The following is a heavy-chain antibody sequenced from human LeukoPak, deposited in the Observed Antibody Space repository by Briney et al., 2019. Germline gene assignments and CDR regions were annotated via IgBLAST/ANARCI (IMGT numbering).Heavy chain of an antibody. J-gene: IGHJ3*02. CDR1: GFTFDDYG. CDR2: INWNGGST. CDR3: ARVRGESQAFDI. V-gene: IGHV3-20*04. Sequence: GRSLRLSCAASGFTFDDYGMSWVRQAPGKGLEWVSGINWNGGSTGYADSVKGRFTISRDNAKNSLYLQMNSLRAEDTALYYCARVRGESQAFDIWGQGTMVTVSS.